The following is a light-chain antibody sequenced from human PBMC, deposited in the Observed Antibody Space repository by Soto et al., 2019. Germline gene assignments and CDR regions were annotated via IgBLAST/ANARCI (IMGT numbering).Light chain of an antibody. CDR3: QQYVTSSPRT. J-gene: IGKJ1*01. CDR2: GAS. CDR1: QSISSSY. Sequence: EIVLTQSPGTLSLSPGERATLSCRASQSISSSYLAWYQQKPGQAPRLLIYGASSRATGTPDRFSGSGSGTDFTLTINRLEPEDFAVYYCQQYVTSSPRTFGQGTKVDIK. V-gene: IGKV3-20*01.